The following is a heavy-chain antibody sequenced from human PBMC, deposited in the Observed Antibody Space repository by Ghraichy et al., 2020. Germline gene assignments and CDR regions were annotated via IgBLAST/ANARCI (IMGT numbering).Heavy chain of an antibody. CDR3: AKDGKGGYCTGGDCYSGAFDI. J-gene: IGHJ3*02. CDR1: GLTLTSNG. D-gene: IGHD2-15*01. CDR2: MSYDGTIT. Sequence: LSLTCAASGLTLTSNGMHWVRQAPGKGLEWVAIMSYDGTITYYADSVKGRFTISRDTSKNTLFLQMDSLRAEDTAVYYCAKDGKGGYCTGGDCYSGAFDIWVRGTMVTVSS. V-gene: IGHV3-30*18.